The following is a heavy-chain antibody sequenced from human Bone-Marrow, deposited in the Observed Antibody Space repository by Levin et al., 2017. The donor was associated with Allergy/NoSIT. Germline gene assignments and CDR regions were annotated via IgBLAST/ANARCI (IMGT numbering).Heavy chain of an antibody. Sequence: SETLSLTCTVSGDSISSSYWTWIRQPPGKGLEWIGYIYYSGDTHYSPSLESRVTISIDRSKNQFSLRLTSVTAADTAVYYCARSSIFGVANDWGQGTLVTVSS. V-gene: IGHV4-59*01. D-gene: IGHD3-3*01. J-gene: IGHJ4*02. CDR1: GDSISSSY. CDR2: IYYSGDT. CDR3: ARSSIFGVAND.